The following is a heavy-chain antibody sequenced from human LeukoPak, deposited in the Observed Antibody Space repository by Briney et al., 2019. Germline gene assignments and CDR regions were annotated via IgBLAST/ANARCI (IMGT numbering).Heavy chain of an antibody. CDR3: ARDQQLWPYYYYYYGMDV. D-gene: IGHD5-18*01. CDR2: ISSSSSYI. CDR1: GFTFSSYS. Sequence: KSGGSLRLSCAASGFTFSSYSMNWVRQAPGEGLEWVSSISSSSSYIYYADSVKGRFTISRDNAKNSLYLQMNSLRAEDTAVYYCARDQQLWPYYYYYYGMDVWGQGTTVTVSS. V-gene: IGHV3-21*01. J-gene: IGHJ6*02.